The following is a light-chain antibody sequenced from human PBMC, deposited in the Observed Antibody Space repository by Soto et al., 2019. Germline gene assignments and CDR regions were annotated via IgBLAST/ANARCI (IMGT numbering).Light chain of an antibody. CDR3: QQRNNGRDT. CDR2: DAS. Sequence: ESVLIQSTASLSFSPGERATLSCRASQSVTSSLAWYQQKPVQAPRVPTYDASNRAPGIPARFSGSGSGTHFTLSICGLEPEDFAVYYCQQRNNGRDTFGEGTRLEI. J-gene: IGKJ5*01. CDR1: QSVTSS. V-gene: IGKV3-11*01.